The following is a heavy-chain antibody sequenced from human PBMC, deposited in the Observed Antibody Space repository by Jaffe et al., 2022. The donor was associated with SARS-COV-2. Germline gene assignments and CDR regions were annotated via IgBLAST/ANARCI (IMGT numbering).Heavy chain of an antibody. J-gene: IGHJ6*02. D-gene: IGHD2-2*01. CDR3: ARGGPIVVVPAAPGFHYYYYYGMDV. V-gene: IGHV3-21*01. CDR1: GFTFSSYS. CDR2: ISSSSSYI. Sequence: EVQLVESGGGLVKPGGSLRLSCAASGFTFSSYSMNWVRQAPGKGLEWVSSISSSSSYIYYADSVKGRFTISRDNAKNSLYLQMNSLRAEDTAVYYCARGGPIVVVPAAPGFHYYYYYGMDVWGQGTTVTVSS.